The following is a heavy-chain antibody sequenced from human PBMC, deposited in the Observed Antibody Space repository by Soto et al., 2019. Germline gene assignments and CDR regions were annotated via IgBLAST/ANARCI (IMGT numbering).Heavy chain of an antibody. CDR1: GFNLSGYA. CDR2: ISSNGVGT. Sequence: EVQLAESGGGLAQPGGSLRLSCAASGFNLSGYAMDWVRQPPGKGMEYVSGISSNGVGTYYENSVQGRFTISRDNSKNTVYLQMGSLRPEDMAVYYCARRARPDFYYMDVWGKGTTVTVSS. V-gene: IGHV3-64*01. CDR3: ARRARPDFYYMDV. D-gene: IGHD6-6*01. J-gene: IGHJ6*03.